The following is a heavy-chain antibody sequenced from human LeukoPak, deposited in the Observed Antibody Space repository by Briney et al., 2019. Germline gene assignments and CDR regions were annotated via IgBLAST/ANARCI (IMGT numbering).Heavy chain of an antibody. CDR3: ARGVVGANNWFDP. CDR1: GGSISSYNSY. Sequence: SETLSLTCTVSGGSISSYNSYWSWIRQPPGKGLEWIGEINHSGSTNYNPSLKSRVTISVDTSKNQFSLKLSSVTAADTAVYYCARGVVGANNWFDPWGQGTLVTVSS. V-gene: IGHV4-39*07. CDR2: INHSGST. J-gene: IGHJ5*02. D-gene: IGHD1-26*01.